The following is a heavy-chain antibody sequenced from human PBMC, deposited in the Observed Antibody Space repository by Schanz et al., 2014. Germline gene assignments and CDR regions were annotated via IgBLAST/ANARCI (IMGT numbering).Heavy chain of an antibody. V-gene: IGHV3-23*04. D-gene: IGHD3-10*01. CDR1: GITFSGHA. Sequence: EVQLVESGGGLVQPGGSLRLSCAAYGITFSGHAMSWVRQAPGKGLEWVSVISGNGGNTYYADSVKGRFTISRDNSENTLYLQMYSLRAEDTAVYYCAKDFTGSGIFFNSWGQGTLVTVSS. CDR3: AKDFTGSGIFFNS. J-gene: IGHJ5*01. CDR2: ISGNGGNT.